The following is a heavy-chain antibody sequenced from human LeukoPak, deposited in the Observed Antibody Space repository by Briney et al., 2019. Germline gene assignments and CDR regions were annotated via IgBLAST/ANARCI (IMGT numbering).Heavy chain of an antibody. D-gene: IGHD5-24*01. Sequence: SETLSLTCTVSGGSISSYYWSWIRQPPGKGLEWIGYIYYSGSTNYNPSLRSRVTISVDTSKNQFSLKLSSVTAADTAVYYCAREGMAIDYWGQGTLVTVSS. CDR3: AREGMAIDY. J-gene: IGHJ4*02. CDR1: GGSISSYY. CDR2: IYYSGST. V-gene: IGHV4-59*01.